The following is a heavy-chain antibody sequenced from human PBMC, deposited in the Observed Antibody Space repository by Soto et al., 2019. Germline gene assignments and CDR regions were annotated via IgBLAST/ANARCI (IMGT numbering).Heavy chain of an antibody. V-gene: IGHV4-30-2*01. Sequence: PSETLSLTCAVSGGSIGSGGYSWTWIRQPPGKGLEWIGYIYDSGTTYYNPSLKSRVTISVDRSKNQFSLNLRSATAADTAVYYCAREYSSTYSRYFDYWGQGTLVTVSS. CDR1: GGSIGSGGYS. D-gene: IGHD4-4*01. J-gene: IGHJ4*02. CDR2: IYDSGTT. CDR3: AREYSSTYSRYFDY.